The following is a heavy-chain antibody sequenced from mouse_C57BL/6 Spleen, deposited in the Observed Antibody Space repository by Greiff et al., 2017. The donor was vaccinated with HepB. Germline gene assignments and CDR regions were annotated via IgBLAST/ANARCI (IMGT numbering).Heavy chain of an antibody. V-gene: IGHV8-12*01. CDR1: GFSLSTSGMG. Sequence: QVTLKESGPGILQSSQTLSLTCSFSGFSLSTSGMGVSWIRQPSGKGLEWLAHIYWDDDKRYNPSLKSRLTISKDTSRNQVFLKITSVDTADTATYYCASANWDYFDYWGQGTTLTVSS. CDR3: ASANWDYFDY. CDR2: IYWDDDK. D-gene: IGHD4-1*01. J-gene: IGHJ2*01.